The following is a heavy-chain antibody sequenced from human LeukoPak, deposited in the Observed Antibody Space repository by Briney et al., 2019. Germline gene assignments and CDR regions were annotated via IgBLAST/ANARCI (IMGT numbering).Heavy chain of an antibody. V-gene: IGHV3-23*01. Sequence: PGGSLRLSCAASGFTFSSYGMSWVRQAPGKGLEWVSAISSSGGSTYYADSVKGRFTISRDNSKNTLYLQMNSLRAEDTAVYYCAKGYCSGGSCHTLFDYWGQGTLVTVSS. CDR2: ISSSGGST. CDR1: GFTFSSYG. CDR3: AKGYCSGGSCHTLFDY. D-gene: IGHD2-15*01. J-gene: IGHJ4*02.